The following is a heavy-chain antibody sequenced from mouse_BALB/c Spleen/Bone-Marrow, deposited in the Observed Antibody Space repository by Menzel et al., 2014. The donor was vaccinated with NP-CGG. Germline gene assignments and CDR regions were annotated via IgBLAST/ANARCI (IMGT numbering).Heavy chain of an antibody. CDR2: INPYNDGT. CDR3: ARPRQLGLPYYFDY. Sequence: EVQPQQSGPELVKPGASVKMSCKASGYTFTSYVMHWVKQKPGQGLEWIGYINPYNDGTKYNEKFKGKATLTSDKSSSTAYMELSSLTSEDSAVYDCARPRQLGLPYYFDYWGQGTTLTVSS. D-gene: IGHD3-2*01. J-gene: IGHJ2*01. CDR1: GYTFTSYV. V-gene: IGHV1-14*01.